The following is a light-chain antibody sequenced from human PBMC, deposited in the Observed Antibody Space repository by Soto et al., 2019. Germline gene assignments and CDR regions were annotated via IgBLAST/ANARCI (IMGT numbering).Light chain of an antibody. Sequence: EIVVAQSPDTLSLSPGEGATLSCRASQSVSARYLAWYQQKPGQAPRLLIFGASHRATGIPDRFSGSGSGTDFTLTISRLEPEDFAVYYCQQYGSLPTFGQGIRLEMK. CDR2: GAS. J-gene: IGKJ2*01. CDR1: QSVSARY. V-gene: IGKV3-20*01. CDR3: QQYGSLPT.